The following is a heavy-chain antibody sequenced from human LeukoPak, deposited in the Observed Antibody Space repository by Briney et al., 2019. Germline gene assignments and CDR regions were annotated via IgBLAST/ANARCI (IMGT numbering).Heavy chain of an antibody. V-gene: IGHV3-23*01. CDR1: GFTFTVYA. D-gene: IGHD3-3*01. CDR3: AEDHDHTNADPEWGFDS. J-gene: IGHJ4*02. Sequence: GGSLRLSCATSGFTFTVYARSWVRQAPGKGLEWVSGISGSSSHTKDADFVRGRFTIYRDNRRNTLFLQLNSLTAEDTAVYYSAEDHDHTNADPEWGFDSWGQGSLVIVSS. CDR2: ISGSSSHT.